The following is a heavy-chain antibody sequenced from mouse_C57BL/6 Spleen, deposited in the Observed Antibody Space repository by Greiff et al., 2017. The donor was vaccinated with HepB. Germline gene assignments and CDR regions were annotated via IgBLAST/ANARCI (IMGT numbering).Heavy chain of an antibody. CDR3: ARGITTVVADYFDY. CDR2: INPNYGTT. V-gene: IGHV1-39*01. CDR1: GYSFTDYN. D-gene: IGHD1-1*01. Sequence: VQLQQSGPELVKPGASVKISCKASGYSFTDYNMNWVKQSNGKSLEWIGVINPNYGTTSYNQKFKGKATLTVDQSSSTAYMQHNSLTSEDSAVYYCARGITTVVADYFDYWGQGTTRTVSS. J-gene: IGHJ2*01.